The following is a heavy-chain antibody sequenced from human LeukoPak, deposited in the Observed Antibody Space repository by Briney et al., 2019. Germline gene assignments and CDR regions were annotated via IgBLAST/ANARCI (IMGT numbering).Heavy chain of an antibody. D-gene: IGHD6-19*01. CDR2: IYYSGST. V-gene: IGHV4-59*08. CDR3: ARRYRYSSGWYFDN. CDR1: GGSISSYY. Sequence: PSETLSLTCTVSGGSISSYYWNWIRQPPGKGLEWIGYIYYSGSTNYNPSLKSRVTISADTSKNQFSLEPSSVTAADTAVYYCARRYRYSSGWYFDNWGQGTLVTVSS. J-gene: IGHJ4*02.